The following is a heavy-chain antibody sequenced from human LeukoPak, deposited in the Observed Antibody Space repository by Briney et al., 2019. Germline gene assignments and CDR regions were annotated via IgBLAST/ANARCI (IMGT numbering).Heavy chain of an antibody. CDR1: GGSISSSSYY. Sequence: PSETLSLTCTVSGGSISSSSYYWGGIGKPQGKGLEGIGEIYHSGATNYNPSLKSRVTMLLDKSKNQFSLKLNSVTAADTAVYYCARNGGNSDFDYWGQGTLVTVSS. D-gene: IGHD4-23*01. CDR2: IYHSGAT. V-gene: IGHV4-39*07. J-gene: IGHJ4*02. CDR3: ARNGGNSDFDY.